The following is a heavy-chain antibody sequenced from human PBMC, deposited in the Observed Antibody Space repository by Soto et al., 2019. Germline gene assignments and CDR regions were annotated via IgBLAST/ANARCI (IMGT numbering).Heavy chain of an antibody. J-gene: IGHJ4*02. CDR1: GFTFSSYG. CDR2: IWYDGSNK. Sequence: QVQLVESGGGVVQPGRSLRLSCAASGFTFSSYGMHWVRQAPGKGLEWVAVIWYDGSNKYYADSVKGRFTISRDNSKNTLYLQMNSPRAEDTAVYYCARDRPPFDYWGQGTLVTVSS. V-gene: IGHV3-33*01. CDR3: ARDRPPFDY.